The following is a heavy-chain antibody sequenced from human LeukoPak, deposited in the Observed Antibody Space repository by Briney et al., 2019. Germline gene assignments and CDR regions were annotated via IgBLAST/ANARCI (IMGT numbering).Heavy chain of an antibody. V-gene: IGHV4-34*01. J-gene: IGHJ4*02. Sequence: SETLSLTCAVYGGSFSGYYWSWIRQPPGKGLEWIGEINHSGSTNYNPSLKSRVTISVDTSKNQFSLKLSSVTAADTAVYYCARHELTYGSGSYSFDYWGQGTLVTVSS. D-gene: IGHD3-10*01. CDR1: GGSFSGYY. CDR2: INHSGST. CDR3: ARHELTYGSGSYSFDY.